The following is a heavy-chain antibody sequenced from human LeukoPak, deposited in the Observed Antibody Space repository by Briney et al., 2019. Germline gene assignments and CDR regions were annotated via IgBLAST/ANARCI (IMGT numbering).Heavy chain of an antibody. CDR2: IIPILGIA. Sequence: ASVKVSCKACGGTFSSYAISWMRQAPGQGLEWMGRIIPILGIANYAQKFQGRVTITADKSTSPAYMELSSLRSEDTAVYYCARDDTIFDSSGYYPFDYWGQGTLVTVSS. V-gene: IGHV1-69*04. CDR1: GGTFSSYA. D-gene: IGHD3-22*01. CDR3: ARDDTIFDSSGYYPFDY. J-gene: IGHJ4*02.